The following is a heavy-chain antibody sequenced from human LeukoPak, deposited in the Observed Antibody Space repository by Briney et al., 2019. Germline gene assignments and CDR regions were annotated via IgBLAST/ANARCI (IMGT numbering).Heavy chain of an antibody. D-gene: IGHD3-3*01. V-gene: IGHV3-7*01. CDR1: GFTFSSYW. CDR3: ARDWDYDFWSGYHHDAFDI. Sequence: GGSLRLSCAASGFTFSSYWMSWVRQAPGKGLEWVANIKQDGSEKYYVDSVKGRFTISRDNAKNSLYLQMNSLRAEDTAVYYCARDWDYDFWSGYHHDAFDIWGQGTMVTVSS. CDR2: IKQDGSEK. J-gene: IGHJ3*02.